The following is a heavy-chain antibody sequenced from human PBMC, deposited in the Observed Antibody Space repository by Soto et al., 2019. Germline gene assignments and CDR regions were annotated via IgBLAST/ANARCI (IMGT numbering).Heavy chain of an antibody. V-gene: IGHV3-33*01. D-gene: IGHD6-13*01. CDR1: GFTFSSYG. Sequence: GGSLRLSCAASGFTFSSYGMHWVRQAPGKGLEWVAVIWYDGSNKYYADSVKGRFTISRDNSKNTLYLQMNSLRAEDTAVYYCALSVAAEIDAFDIWGQGTMVTVSS. CDR3: ALSVAAEIDAFDI. CDR2: IWYDGSNK. J-gene: IGHJ3*02.